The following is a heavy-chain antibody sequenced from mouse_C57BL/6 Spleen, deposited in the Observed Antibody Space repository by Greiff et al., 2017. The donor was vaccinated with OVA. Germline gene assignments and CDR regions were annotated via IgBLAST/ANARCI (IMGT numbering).Heavy chain of an antibody. V-gene: IGHV5-17*01. J-gene: IGHJ3*01. CDR2: ISSGSSTI. D-gene: IGHD3-1*01. CDR1: GFTFSDYG. Sequence: DVMLVESGGGLVKPGGSLKLSCAASGFTFSDYGMHWVRQAPEKGLEWVAYISSGSSTIYYADTVKGRFTISRDNAKNTLFLQMTSLRSEDAAMYYCARGLLVAYWGQGTLVTVSA. CDR3: ARGLLVAY.